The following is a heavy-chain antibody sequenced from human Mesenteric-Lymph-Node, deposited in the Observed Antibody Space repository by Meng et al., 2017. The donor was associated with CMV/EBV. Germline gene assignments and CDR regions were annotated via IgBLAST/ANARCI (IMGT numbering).Heavy chain of an antibody. CDR3: ARETYYDFWSGYFFDY. D-gene: IGHD3-3*01. J-gene: IGHJ4*02. CDR2: ISAYNGNT. V-gene: IGHV1-18*01. CDR1: GGTFSSYA. Sequence: ASVKVSCKASGGTFSSYAISWVRQAPGQGLEWMGWISAYNGNTNYAQKLQGRVTMTTDTSTSTAYMELRSLRSDDTAVYYCARETYYDFWSGYFFDYWGQGTLVTSPQ.